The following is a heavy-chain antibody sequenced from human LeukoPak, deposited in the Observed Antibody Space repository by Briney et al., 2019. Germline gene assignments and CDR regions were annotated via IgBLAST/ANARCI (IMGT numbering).Heavy chain of an antibody. Sequence: SQTPSLTCATSGDSVSSNSAAWDWIRQSPSRGLEWLGRTYYRSKWYNVYAVSVKSRITINPDTSKNQFSLQLNSVIPEDTAMYYCARDSGGYFDYWGQGALVTVSS. D-gene: IGHD1-14*01. V-gene: IGHV6-1*01. J-gene: IGHJ4*02. CDR2: TYYRSKWYN. CDR1: GDSVSSNSAA. CDR3: ARDSGGYFDY.